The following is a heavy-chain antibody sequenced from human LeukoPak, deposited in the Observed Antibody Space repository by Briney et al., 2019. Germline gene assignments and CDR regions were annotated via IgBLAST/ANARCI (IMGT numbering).Heavy chain of an antibody. Sequence: PGGSLRLSCAASGFTFSSFSMNWVRQAPGKGLEWVAVISYDGSNKYYADSVKGRFTISRDNSKNTLYLQMNSLRAEDTAVYYCAKDSAPLYYYGMDVWGQGTTVTVSS. D-gene: IGHD3-10*01. V-gene: IGHV3-30*18. CDR2: ISYDGSNK. CDR3: AKDSAPLYYYGMDV. CDR1: GFTFSSFS. J-gene: IGHJ6*02.